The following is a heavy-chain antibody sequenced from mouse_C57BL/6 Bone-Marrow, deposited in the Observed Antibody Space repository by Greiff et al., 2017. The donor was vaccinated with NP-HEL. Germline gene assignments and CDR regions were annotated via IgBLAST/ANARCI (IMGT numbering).Heavy chain of an antibody. CDR1: GFNIKDDY. J-gene: IGHJ3*01. CDR2: IDPENGDT. D-gene: IGHD3-2*02. CDR3: TTPSSGYPAWFAY. Sequence: VQLQQSGAELVRPGASVKLSCTASGFNIKDDYMHWVKQRPEQGLEWIGWIDPENGDTEYASKFQGKATITADTSSNTAYLQLSSLTSEDTAVYDCTTPSSGYPAWFAYWGQGTLVTVSA. V-gene: IGHV14-4*01.